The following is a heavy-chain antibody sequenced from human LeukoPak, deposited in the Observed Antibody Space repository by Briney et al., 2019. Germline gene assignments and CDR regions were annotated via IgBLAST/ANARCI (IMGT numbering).Heavy chain of an antibody. CDR3: ARDRSGSLDAFDI. Sequence: SVKVSCKASGGTFSSYAISWVRQAPGQGLEWMGGIIPISGTANYAQKFQGRVTITADESTSTAYMELSSLRSEDTAVYYCARDRSGSLDAFDIWGQGTMVTVSS. V-gene: IGHV1-69*13. J-gene: IGHJ3*02. D-gene: IGHD5-12*01. CDR1: GGTFSSYA. CDR2: IIPISGTA.